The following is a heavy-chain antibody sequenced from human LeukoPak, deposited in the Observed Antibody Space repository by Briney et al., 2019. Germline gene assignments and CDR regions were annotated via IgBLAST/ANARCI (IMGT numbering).Heavy chain of an antibody. CDR2: ISYDGSNK. CDR1: GFTFSNYA. CDR3: ARLREGYFDY. V-gene: IGHV3-30-3*01. Sequence: GGSLRLSCAASGFTFSNYAMHWVRQAPGKGLDWVAVISYDGSNKYYADSVKGRFTISRDNSKNTLYLQMNSLRAEDTAVYYCARLREGYFDYWGQGTLVTVSS. J-gene: IGHJ4*02.